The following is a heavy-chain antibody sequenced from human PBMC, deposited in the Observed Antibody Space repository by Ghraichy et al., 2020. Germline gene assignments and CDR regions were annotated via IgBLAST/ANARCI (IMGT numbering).Heavy chain of an antibody. Sequence: ESLNISCIVSGGSISSNSYYWGWIRQPPEKGLEWIGSIYYSGTTYYNPSLKSRVTISVDTSKNQFSLKVTSVTAADTAVYYCASRWVGRTWLFDYWGQGTLVTVSS. CDR1: GGSISSNSYY. D-gene: IGHD4-23*01. CDR3: ASRWVGRTWLFDY. V-gene: IGHV4-39*01. CDR2: IYYSGTT. J-gene: IGHJ4*02.